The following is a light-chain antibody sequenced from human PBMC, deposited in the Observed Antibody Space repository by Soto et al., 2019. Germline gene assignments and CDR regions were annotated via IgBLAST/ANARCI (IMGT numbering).Light chain of an antibody. CDR2: EVN. CDR3: SSYAGRNWYV. J-gene: IGLJ1*01. V-gene: IGLV2-8*01. CDR1: NSDVGGYNY. Sequence: QSALTQPPSASGSPGQSVTISCTGTNSDVGGYNYVSWYQQYPGKAPKLIIYEVNERPSGVPDRFSGSKSGNTASLTVSGLQTADEADYYCSSYAGRNWYVFGTGTKLTVL.